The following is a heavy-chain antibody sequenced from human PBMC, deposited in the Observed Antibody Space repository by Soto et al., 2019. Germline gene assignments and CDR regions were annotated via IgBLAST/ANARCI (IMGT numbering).Heavy chain of an antibody. V-gene: IGHV4-39*01. Sequence: QLQLQESGPGLVKPSETLSLTCTVSGGSISSSSYYWGWIRQPPGKGLEWIGSIYYSGSTYYNPSLKSRVTISVDTSKNQFSLKLSSVTAADTAVYYCARHPPAYYDFWSGFFPVPSFDYWGQGTLVTVSS. CDR3: ARHPPAYYDFWSGFFPVPSFDY. CDR1: GGSISSSSYY. D-gene: IGHD3-3*01. CDR2: IYYSGST. J-gene: IGHJ4*02.